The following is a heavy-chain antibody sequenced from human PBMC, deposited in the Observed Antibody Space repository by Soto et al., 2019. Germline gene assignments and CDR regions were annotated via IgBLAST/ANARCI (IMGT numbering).Heavy chain of an antibody. Sequence: EVQLLESGGGLVQPGGSLRLSCAASGFTFSSSAMSWVRQAPGKGLEWVSAISGSGGSKYYADSVKGRFTISRDNSKNTLYLQMNSLGAEDTAVYYCAKVQGLIVLYTHWGQGTLVIVSS. CDR1: GFTFSSSA. D-gene: IGHD2-15*01. CDR2: ISGSGGSK. V-gene: IGHV3-23*01. J-gene: IGHJ1*01. CDR3: AKVQGLIVLYTH.